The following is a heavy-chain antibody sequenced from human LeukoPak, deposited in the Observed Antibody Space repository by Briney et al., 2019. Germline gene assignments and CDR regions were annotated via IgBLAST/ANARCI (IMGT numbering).Heavy chain of an antibody. CDR2: IYYSGST. D-gene: IGHD2-2*02. CDR1: GGSISSYY. V-gene: IGHV4-59*01. J-gene: IGHJ6*03. CDR3: ARADCSSTSCYRSYYYYMDV. Sequence: SETLSLTCTVSGGSISSYYWSWIRQPPGKGLEWIGYIYYSGSTNYNPSLKSRVTISVDTSKNQFSLKLSSVTAADTAVHYCARADCSSTSCYRSYYYYMDVWGKGTTVTVSS.